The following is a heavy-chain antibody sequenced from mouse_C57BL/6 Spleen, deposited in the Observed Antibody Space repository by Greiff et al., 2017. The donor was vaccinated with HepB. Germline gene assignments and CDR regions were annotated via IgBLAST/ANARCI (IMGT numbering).Heavy chain of an antibody. CDR2: ISDGGSYT. CDR1: GFTFSSYA. V-gene: IGHV5-4*03. Sequence: DVMLVESGGGLVKPGGSLKLSCAASGFTFSSYAMSWVRQTPEKRLEWVATISDGGSYTYYPDNVKGRFTISRDNAKNNLYLQMSHLKSEDTAMYYCARGDYDWYFDVWGTGTTVTVSS. D-gene: IGHD1-1*02. J-gene: IGHJ1*03. CDR3: ARGDYDWYFDV.